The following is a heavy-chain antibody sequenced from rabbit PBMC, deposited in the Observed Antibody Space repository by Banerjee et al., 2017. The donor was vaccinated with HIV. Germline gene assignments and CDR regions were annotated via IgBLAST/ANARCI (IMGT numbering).Heavy chain of an antibody. J-gene: IGHJ4*01. D-gene: IGHD4-2*01. CDR2: INAVTGKA. CDR3: ARGVLVVAMINYFNL. Sequence: QEQLVESGGGLVQPEGSLTLTCTASGFSFSNKAVMCWVRQAPGKGLEWIACINAVTGKAVYATWAKGRFTISRSTSLNTVDLKMTSLTAADTATYFCARGVLVVAMINYFNLWGPGTLVTVS. CDR1: GFSFSNKA. V-gene: IGHV1S47*01.